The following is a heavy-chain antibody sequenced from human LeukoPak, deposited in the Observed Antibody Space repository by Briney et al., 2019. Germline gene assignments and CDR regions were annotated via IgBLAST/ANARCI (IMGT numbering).Heavy chain of an antibody. J-gene: IGHJ4*02. Sequence: PGTSLRLSCTASGFNFGIYGMHWVRQAPGKGLEWVSGISWNSGSIGYADSVKGRFTISRDNAKNSLYLQMNSLRAEDTALYYCAKDKIPDRYSSSGAFDYWGQGTLVTVSS. CDR1: GFNFGIYG. V-gene: IGHV3-9*01. D-gene: IGHD6-13*01. CDR3: AKDKIPDRYSSSGAFDY. CDR2: ISWNSGSI.